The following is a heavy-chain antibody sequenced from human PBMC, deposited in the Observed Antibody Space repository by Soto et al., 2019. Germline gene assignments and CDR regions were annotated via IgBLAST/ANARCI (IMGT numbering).Heavy chain of an antibody. CDR1: GGSFSGYY. Sequence: QVQLQQWGAGQLRPLETISLTCGVSGGSFSGYYWAWNRQSPGKGLEWIGEINDRGSINYNPSLKRRVSISVDTSKNHYSLNRRSVTAADTAVYYCARESHDILTGPPWVWYFDLWGRGTLVTVSS. V-gene: IGHV4-34*01. CDR3: ARESHDILTGPPWVWYFDL. J-gene: IGHJ2*01. D-gene: IGHD3-9*01. CDR2: INDRGSI.